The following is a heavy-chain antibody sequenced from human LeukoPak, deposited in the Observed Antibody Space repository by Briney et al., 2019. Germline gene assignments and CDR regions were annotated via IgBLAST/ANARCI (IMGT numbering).Heavy chain of an antibody. CDR3: ARDVSYSSSWYLAVAGTGQNWFDP. D-gene: IGHD6-13*01. CDR2: ISSSSSYI. J-gene: IGHJ5*02. V-gene: IGHV3-21*01. Sequence: PGGSLRLSCAASGFTFSSYDMNWVRQAPGKGLEWVSSISSSSSYIYYADSVKGRFTISRDNAKNSLYLQMNSLRAEDTAVYYCARDVSYSSSWYLAVAGTGQNWFDPWGQGTLVTVSS. CDR1: GFTFSSYD.